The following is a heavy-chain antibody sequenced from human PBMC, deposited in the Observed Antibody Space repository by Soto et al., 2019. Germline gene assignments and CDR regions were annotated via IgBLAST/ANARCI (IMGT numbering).Heavy chain of an antibody. V-gene: IGHV1-69*13. CDR1: GGTFSSYA. Sequence: GASVKVSCKASGGTFSSYAISWVRQAPGQGLEWMGGIIPIFGTANYAQKFQGRVTITADEPTSTAYMELSSLRSEDTAVYYCARDNETYSSGWYFYWGQGTLVTVSS. CDR3: ARDNETYSSGWYFY. CDR2: IIPIFGTA. J-gene: IGHJ4*02. D-gene: IGHD6-19*01.